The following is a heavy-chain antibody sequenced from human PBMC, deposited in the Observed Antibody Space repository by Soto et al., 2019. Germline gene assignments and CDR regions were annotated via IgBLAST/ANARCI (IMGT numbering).Heavy chain of an antibody. Sequence: SETLSLTCAVYGGSFSGYYWSWIRQPPGKGLEWIGEINHSGSTNYNPSLKSRVTISVDTSKNQFSLKLSSVTAADTAVYYCARGLRSCSSTSCYTGRSSNWFDPWGQGTLVTVSS. D-gene: IGHD2-2*02. CDR1: GGSFSGYY. CDR3: ARGLRSCSSTSCYTGRSSNWFDP. V-gene: IGHV4-34*01. CDR2: INHSGST. J-gene: IGHJ5*02.